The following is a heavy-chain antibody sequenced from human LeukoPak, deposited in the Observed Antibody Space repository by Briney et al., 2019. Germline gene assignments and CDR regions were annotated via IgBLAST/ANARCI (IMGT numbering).Heavy chain of an antibody. V-gene: IGHV3-48*01. CDR3: AADDYDAFDI. Sequence: PGGSLRLSCAASGFTFSSYSMNWVRQAPGKGLEWVSNISRSSSIIYYADSVKGRFTISRDNAKNSLYLQMNSLRAGDTAIYYCAADDYDAFDIWGQGTMVTVSS. CDR2: ISRSSSII. D-gene: IGHD1-1*01. CDR1: GFTFSSYS. J-gene: IGHJ3*02.